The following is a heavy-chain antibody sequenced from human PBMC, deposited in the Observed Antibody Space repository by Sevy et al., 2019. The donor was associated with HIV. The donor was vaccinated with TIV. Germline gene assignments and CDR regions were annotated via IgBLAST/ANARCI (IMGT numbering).Heavy chain of an antibody. Sequence: GESLKISCKGFGYSFTSYWIGWVRQMPGKGLEWMGIIYAGGSDIRYSPSFQGQVTISADKSTSTAYLQWSSLKASDTAMYYCTRLGVAGNMAALFDPWGQGTLVTVSS. CDR3: TRLGVAGNMAALFDP. CDR2: IYAGGSDI. J-gene: IGHJ5*02. D-gene: IGHD3-10*01. CDR1: GYSFTSYW. V-gene: IGHV5-51*01.